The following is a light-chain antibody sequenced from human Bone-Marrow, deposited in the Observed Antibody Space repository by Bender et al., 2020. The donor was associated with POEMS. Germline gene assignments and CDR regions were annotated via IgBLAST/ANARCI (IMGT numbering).Light chain of an antibody. Sequence: QSVLTQPPSASGTPGQRVTISCSGSSSNIGTNPVNWYQQLPGTAPKHLIYINNQRPSEVPDRFSGSKSGTSASLAISGLQSEDEADYYCAAWEESLNGWVFGGGTKLTVL. J-gene: IGLJ3*02. CDR3: AAWEESLNGWV. V-gene: IGLV1-44*01. CDR2: INN. CDR1: SSNIGTNP.